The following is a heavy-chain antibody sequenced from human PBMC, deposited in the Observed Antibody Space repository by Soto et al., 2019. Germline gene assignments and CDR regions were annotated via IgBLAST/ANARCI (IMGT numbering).Heavy chain of an antibody. D-gene: IGHD4-17*01. J-gene: IGHJ4*02. CDR1: GGSISSYY. Sequence: SETLSLTCTVSGGSISSYYWSWFRQPPGKGLEWIGYIYYSGSTNYNPSLKSRVTISVDTSKNQFSLKLSSVTAADTAVYYCARRYGGNLEDWGQGTLVTVSS. V-gene: IGHV4-59*08. CDR2: IYYSGST. CDR3: ARRYGGNLED.